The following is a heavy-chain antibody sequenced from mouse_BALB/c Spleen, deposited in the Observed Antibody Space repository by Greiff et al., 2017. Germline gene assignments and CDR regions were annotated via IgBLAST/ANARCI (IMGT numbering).Heavy chain of an antibody. D-gene: IGHD2-4*01. CDR3: ASRSTMITTFAY. V-gene: IGHV1-9*01. J-gene: IGHJ3*01. CDR1: GYTFSSYW. CDR2: ILPGSGST. Sequence: VKLVESGAELMKPGASVKISCKATGYTFSSYWIEWVKQRPGHGLEWIGEILPGSGSTNYNEKFKGKATFTADTSSNTAYMQLSSLTSEDSAVYYCASRSTMITTFAYWGQGTLVTVSA.